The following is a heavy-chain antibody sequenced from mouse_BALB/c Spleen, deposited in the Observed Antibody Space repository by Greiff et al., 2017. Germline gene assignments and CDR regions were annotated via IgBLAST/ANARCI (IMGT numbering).Heavy chain of an antibody. CDR3: ARSGYYGSLGPSPFAY. D-gene: IGHD1-1*01. CDR1: GYTFTDYY. J-gene: IGHJ3*01. Sequence: QVQLQQSGPELVKPGASVKISCKASGYTFTDYYINWVKQKPGQGLEWIGWIYPGSGNTKYNEKFKGKATLTVDTSSSTAYMQLSSLTSEDTAVYFCARSGYYGSLGPSPFAYWGQGTLVTVSA. CDR2: IYPGSGNT. V-gene: IGHV1-84*02.